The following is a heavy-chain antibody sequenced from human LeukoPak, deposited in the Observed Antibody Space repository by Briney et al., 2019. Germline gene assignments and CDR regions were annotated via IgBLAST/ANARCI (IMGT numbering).Heavy chain of an antibody. V-gene: IGHV4-4*07. J-gene: IGHJ4*02. CDR3: ARDGPQWLAAFDN. CDR1: GGSISGNY. D-gene: IGHD6-19*01. CDR2: IYTSGST. Sequence: PSETLSLTCTVSGGSISGNYWNWIRQPAGKGLEWIGRIYTSGSTNYHPSLRGRVTMSVDTSKNQFSLKLTSVTAADTAVYYCARDGPQWLAAFDNWGQGTLVTVSS.